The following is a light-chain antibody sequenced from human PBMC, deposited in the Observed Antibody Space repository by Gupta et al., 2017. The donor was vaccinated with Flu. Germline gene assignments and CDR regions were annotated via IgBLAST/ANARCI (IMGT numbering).Light chain of an antibody. CDR2: DAP. J-gene: IGKJ1*01. CDR3: QQYGDSPRT. V-gene: IGKV3-20*01. CDR1: QSISNNY. Sequence: DIVLTQSPGTLSLSPGERATLSCRASQSISNNYLAWYQQRPGQAPSLLIYDAPTRATGIPDGFSGIGSGADFTLTISRLEPEDFAVYYCQQYGDSPRTFGQGTRVEI.